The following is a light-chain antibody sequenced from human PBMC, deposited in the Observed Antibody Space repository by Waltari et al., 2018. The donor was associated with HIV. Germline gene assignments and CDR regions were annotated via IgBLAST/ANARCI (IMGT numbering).Light chain of an antibody. CDR3: QSYDSSLSAWV. Sequence: QSVLTQPPSLSGAPGQTVTISCTGTSSNIGADYHVHWYQQLPGTAPQPLIYGNPIPPLGFPDRIFGFKSGTSASLAITGLQADDEADYYCQSYDSSLSAWVFGGGTKLTVL. CDR1: SSNIGADYH. J-gene: IGLJ3*02. V-gene: IGLV1-40*01. CDR2: GNP.